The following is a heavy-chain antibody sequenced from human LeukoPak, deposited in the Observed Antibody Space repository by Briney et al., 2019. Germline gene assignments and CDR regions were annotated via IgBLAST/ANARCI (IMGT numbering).Heavy chain of an antibody. V-gene: IGHV1-18*01. CDR3: ARDQAATNTQVRFCLD. CDR2: INPYNGDT. J-gene: IGHJ4*02. Sequence: ASVKVSCKASGYTFTTYGISWVRQAPGQGLEWMGWINPYNGDTSYAQKLQGRVTMTTDTSTSTAYMDLRSLRSDDTAVYYCARDQAATNTQVRFCLDWGQGTLVTVSS. D-gene: IGHD3-9*01. CDR1: GYTFTTYG.